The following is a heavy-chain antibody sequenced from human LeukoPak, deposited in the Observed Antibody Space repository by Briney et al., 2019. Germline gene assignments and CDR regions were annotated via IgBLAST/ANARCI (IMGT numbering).Heavy chain of an antibody. CDR3: AREYSGYDSSPYFDY. D-gene: IGHD5-12*01. CDR2: IIPIFGTA. V-gene: IGHV1-69*13. Sequence: GASVKVSCKASGYTFTSYAISWVRQAPGQGLEWMGGIIPIFGTANYAQKFQGRVTITADESTSTAYMELSSLRSEDTAVYYCAREYSGYDSSPYFDYWGQGTLVTVSS. CDR1: GYTFTSYA. J-gene: IGHJ4*02.